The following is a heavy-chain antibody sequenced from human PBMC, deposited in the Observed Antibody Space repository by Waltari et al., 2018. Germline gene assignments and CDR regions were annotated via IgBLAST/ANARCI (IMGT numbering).Heavy chain of an antibody. D-gene: IGHD1-26*01. CDR3: ARDPGPIMGAPDL. V-gene: IGHV1-2*02. CDR2: LNPKNGDS. CDR1: GYTFTDYH. J-gene: IGHJ5*02. Sequence: QEQLVQSGSEVKKPGASVKISCQASGYTFTDYHLHWFRQTPGQGFEWMGWLNPKNGDSNSAEKFLGRVTVTRDTSIDTVYLDLSGLRSDDTAIFFCARDPGPIMGAPDLWGQGTQVTVSS.